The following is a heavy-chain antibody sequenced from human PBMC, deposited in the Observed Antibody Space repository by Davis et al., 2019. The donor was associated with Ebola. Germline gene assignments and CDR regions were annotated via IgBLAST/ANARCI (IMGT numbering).Heavy chain of an antibody. Sequence: MPSETLSLTCAVYGGSFSGYYWSWIRQPPGKGLEWIGEINHSGSTNYNPSLKSRVTISVYTSTNQFSLKLSSVTAADTAVYYCARVPGGDGYNSYDYWGQGTLVTVSS. CDR2: INHSGST. CDR1: GGSFSGYY. J-gene: IGHJ4*02. D-gene: IGHD5-24*01. CDR3: ARVPGGDGYNSYDY. V-gene: IGHV4-34*01.